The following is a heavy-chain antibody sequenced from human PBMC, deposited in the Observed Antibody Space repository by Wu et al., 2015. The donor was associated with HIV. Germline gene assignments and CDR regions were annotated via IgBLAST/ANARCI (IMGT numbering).Heavy chain of an antibody. CDR2: IIPIYDTS. J-gene: IGHJ3*02. CDR3: SLHTPTHYYYDSSGHAFDI. CDR1: GGSFTSHA. D-gene: IGHD3-22*01. Sequence: QVQLVQSGAEVKKPGSSVKVSCKASGGSFTSHAISWVRQAPGQGFELMGRIIPIYDTSDNAQKFQGRVTVTRDTSTSTAYMELSSLRSEDTAVYYCSLHTPTHYYYDSSGHAFDIWGQGTMVTVSS. V-gene: IGHV1-69*05.